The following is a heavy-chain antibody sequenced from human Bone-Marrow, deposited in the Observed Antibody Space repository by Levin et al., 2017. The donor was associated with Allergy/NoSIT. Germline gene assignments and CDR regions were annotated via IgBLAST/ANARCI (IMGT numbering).Heavy chain of an antibody. CDR3: ARVPARGYYDSSGYSGDH. Sequence: PGGSLRLSCVASGFTFRHYTMNWVRQAPGKGLEWVSCITSSGDSTYYADSVKGRFTISRDNAKNSLYLQLNRLRDEDTAMYYCARVPARGYYDSSGYSGDHWGQGTLVTVSS. CDR1: GFTFRHYT. V-gene: IGHV3-48*02. J-gene: IGHJ4*02. CDR2: ITSSGDST. D-gene: IGHD3-22*01.